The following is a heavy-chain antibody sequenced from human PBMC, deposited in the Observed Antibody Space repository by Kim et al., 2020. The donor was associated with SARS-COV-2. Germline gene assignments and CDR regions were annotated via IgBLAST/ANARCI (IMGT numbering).Heavy chain of an antibody. J-gene: IGHJ5*02. D-gene: IGHD1-26*01. V-gene: IGHV3-7*03. CDR1: GFTFSSYW. CDR2: IKQDGSEK. CDR3: AREVVGATTGNWFDP. Sequence: GGSLRLSCAASGFTFSSYWMSWVRQAPGKGLEWVANIKQDGSEKYYVDSVKGRFTISRDNAKNSLYLQMNSLRAEDTAVYYCAREVVGATTGNWFDPWGQGTLVTVSS.